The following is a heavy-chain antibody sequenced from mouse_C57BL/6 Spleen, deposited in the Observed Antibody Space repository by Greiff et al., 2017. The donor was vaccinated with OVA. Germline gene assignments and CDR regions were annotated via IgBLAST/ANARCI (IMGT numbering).Heavy chain of an antibody. D-gene: IGHD1-1*01. CDR2: IDPETGGT. CDR1: GYTFTDYE. CDR3: TRTTTVVEGTWFAY. Sequence: VQLQQSGAELERPGASVTLSCKASGYTFTDYEMHWVKQTPVHGLEWIGAIDPETGGTAYNQKFKGKAILTAYKSSSTAYMELRSLTSEDSAVYYCTRTTTVVEGTWFAYWGQGTLVTVSA. J-gene: IGHJ3*01. V-gene: IGHV1-15*01.